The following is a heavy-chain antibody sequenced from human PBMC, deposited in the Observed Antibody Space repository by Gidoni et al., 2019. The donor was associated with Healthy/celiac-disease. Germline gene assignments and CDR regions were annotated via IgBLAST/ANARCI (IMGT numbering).Heavy chain of an antibody. CDR3: ARVNWGGGDY. CDR1: GFTFSSYE. Sequence: EVRRVESGGGWVQPGGSLGLACAASGFTFSSYEMNWVRQAPGKGLEWVSYISSSGSTIYYSDSVKGRFTISRDNAKSLYLQMNSLRAEDTAVYDCARVNWGGGDYWGQGTLVTVSS. J-gene: IGHJ4*02. D-gene: IGHD7-27*01. V-gene: IGHV3-48*03. CDR2: ISSSGSTI.